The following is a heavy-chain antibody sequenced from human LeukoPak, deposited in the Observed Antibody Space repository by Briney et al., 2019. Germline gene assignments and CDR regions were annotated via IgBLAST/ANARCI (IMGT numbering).Heavy chain of an antibody. Sequence: ASVTVSCKASGGTFSSYAISWVRQAPGQGLEWMGWISAYNGNTNYAQKLQGRVTMTTDTSTSTAYMELRSLRSDDTAVYYCARDRDYDFWSGYYRALDYWGQGTLVTVSS. CDR3: ARDRDYDFWSGYYRALDY. CDR2: ISAYNGNT. CDR1: GGTFSSYA. V-gene: IGHV1-18*01. J-gene: IGHJ4*02. D-gene: IGHD3-3*01.